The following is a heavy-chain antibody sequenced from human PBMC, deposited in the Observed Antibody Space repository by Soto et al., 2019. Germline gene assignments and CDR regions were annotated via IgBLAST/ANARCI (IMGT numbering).Heavy chain of an antibody. CDR1: GYTFTGYF. V-gene: IGHV1-2*02. CDR2: IHPNSGGT. Sequence: QVQLVQSGAEVKKPGASVRVSCKASGYTFTGYFIHWVRQAPGQGLEWMGWIHPNSGGTNYAQKFQGRVTMTRDTSTSTAYMELSRLRSDDTAVYYCARCSGGSSSCYYDYWGQGTLVTVSS. CDR3: ARCSGGSSSCYYDY. D-gene: IGHD2-2*01. J-gene: IGHJ4*02.